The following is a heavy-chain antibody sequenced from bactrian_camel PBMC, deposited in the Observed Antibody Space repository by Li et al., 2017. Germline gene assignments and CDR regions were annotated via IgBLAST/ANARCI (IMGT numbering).Heavy chain of an antibody. J-gene: IGHJ4*01. Sequence: HVQLVESGGGSVQAGGSLRLSCAVSGDTDDYCMGWFRQATGKEREGIATIDKDGFTAYSDSVKGRFTISQDSAKNTLYLQMDSLNPEDTGMYYCAAGRLRNGYCYSLLDRLAYNNWGQGTQVTVS. V-gene: IGHV3S55*01. CDR3: AAGRLRNGYCYSLLDRLAYNN. D-gene: IGHD2*01. CDR2: IDKDGFT. CDR1: GDTDDYC.